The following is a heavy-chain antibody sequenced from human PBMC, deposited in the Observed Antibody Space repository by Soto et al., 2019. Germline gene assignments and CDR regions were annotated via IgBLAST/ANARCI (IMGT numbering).Heavy chain of an antibody. CDR1: GYTFTSYA. CDR3: ASSVSIYWYYDL. V-gene: IGHV1-3*01. J-gene: IGHJ2*01. Sequence: QVQLVQSGAEVKKPAASVKVSCKASGYTFTSYAMHWVRQAPGHRLEWMGWINAGNGNTTYSQKFQGRVTITRDTSARAAYMKLSSLRSEETAVYYCASSVSIYWYYDLWGRGTLITVSS. D-gene: IGHD1-26*01. CDR2: INAGNGNT.